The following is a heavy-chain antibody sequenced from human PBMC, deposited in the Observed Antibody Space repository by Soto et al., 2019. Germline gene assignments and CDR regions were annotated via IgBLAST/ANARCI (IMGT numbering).Heavy chain of an antibody. J-gene: IGHJ6*02. CDR2: IDPSDSYT. Sequence: GESLKIAGKGSGYSCTSYWISWVRQMPGKGLEWMGRIDPSDSYTNYSPSFQGHVTISADKSISTAYLQWSSLKASDTAMYYCARHQGPYYYGMDVWGQGTTVTVSS. CDR1: GYSCTSYW. V-gene: IGHV5-10-1*01. CDR3: ARHQGPYYYGMDV.